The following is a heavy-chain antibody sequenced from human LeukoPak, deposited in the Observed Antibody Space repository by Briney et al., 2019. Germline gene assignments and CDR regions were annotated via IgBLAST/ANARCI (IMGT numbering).Heavy chain of an antibody. CDR1: GDTLLSGRHY. V-gene: IGHV4-39*01. Sequence: LSDTLSLTCSVSGDTLLSGRHYWGWVRQSPGKGLGWMGSVYDGGSDYYNPSLKSRVSISVNTSKNQFSQKRTAATPPDTPLYYCAAQQWQRPAAFDIWGKGKRVAVSS. J-gene: IGHJ3*02. CDR2: VYDGGSD. D-gene: IGHD2-2*01. CDR3: AAQQWQRPAAFDI.